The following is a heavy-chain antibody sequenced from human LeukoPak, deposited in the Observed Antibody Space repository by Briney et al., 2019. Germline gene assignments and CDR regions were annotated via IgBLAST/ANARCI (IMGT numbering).Heavy chain of an antibody. CDR3: ARYVDYYYYMDV. Sequence: SETLSLTCAVYGGSFSGYYWSWIRQPPGKGLEWIGEINHSGSTNYNPSLKSRVTISVETSKNHFSLKLSSVTAADTAVYYCARYVDYYYYMDVWGKGTTVTISS. CDR2: INHSGST. V-gene: IGHV4-34*01. D-gene: IGHD3-16*01. CDR1: GGSFSGYY. J-gene: IGHJ6*03.